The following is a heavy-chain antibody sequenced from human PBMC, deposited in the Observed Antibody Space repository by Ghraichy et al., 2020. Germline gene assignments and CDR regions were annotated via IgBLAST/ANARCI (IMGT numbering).Heavy chain of an antibody. CDR1: GYSFSTYW. Sequence: GESLNISCKGSGYSFSTYWIGWVRQMPGKGLEWVGFIYPGDSPTRYSPPFQGQVTISADKSITTAYLQWSSLKASDTAMYYCVRSLLSSGGSAYFDSWGQGTLVTVSS. D-gene: IGHD2-15*01. CDR2: IYPGDSPT. J-gene: IGHJ5*01. V-gene: IGHV5-51*01. CDR3: VRSLLSSGGSAYFDS.